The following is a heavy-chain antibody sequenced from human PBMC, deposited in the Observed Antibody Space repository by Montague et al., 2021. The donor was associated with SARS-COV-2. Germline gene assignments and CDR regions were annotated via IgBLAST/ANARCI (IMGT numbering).Heavy chain of an antibody. CDR2: MHSTGST. J-gene: IGHJ4*02. CDR1: GGSINNYF. D-gene: IGHD2-15*01. CDR3: ARAVVGAKTATIES. Sequence: SETLSLTCSVSGGSINNYFWGWIRQSAGKGLEWVGHMHSTGSTAXNPSLKSRVVISVDTSKTQISLKLSSVSAADTALYYCARAVVGAKTATIESWGQGTLVTVSS. V-gene: IGHV4-59*01.